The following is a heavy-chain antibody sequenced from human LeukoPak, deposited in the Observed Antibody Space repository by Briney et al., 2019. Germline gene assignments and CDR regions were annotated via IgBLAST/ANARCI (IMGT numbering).Heavy chain of an antibody. V-gene: IGHV3-48*01. CDR2: ISGSSTTI. J-gene: IGHJ4*02. CDR1: GFTFSSYS. CDR3: ASLDILTGYSNFDY. Sequence: GGSLRLSCAASGFTFSSYSINWVRQAPGKGLEWVSYISGSSTTIYYADSVKGRFTISRDNAKNSLYLQMNRLRADDTAVYYCASLDILTGYSNFDYWGQGTLVTVSS. D-gene: IGHD3-9*01.